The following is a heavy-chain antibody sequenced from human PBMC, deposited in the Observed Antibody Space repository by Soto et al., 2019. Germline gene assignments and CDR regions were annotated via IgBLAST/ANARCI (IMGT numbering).Heavy chain of an antibody. Sequence: PSQTLSLTCAISWHSVSSSSAAWNWIRQSPSRGLEWLGRTYYRSKWYNDYAVSVKSRITINADASKNQFSLQLNSVTPEDTAVYYCARELSSSSRYDKWFDPWGQGTLVTVSS. CDR3: ARELSSSSRYDKWFDP. J-gene: IGHJ5*02. V-gene: IGHV6-1*01. CDR1: WHSVSSSSAA. CDR2: TYYRSKWYN. D-gene: IGHD6-6*01.